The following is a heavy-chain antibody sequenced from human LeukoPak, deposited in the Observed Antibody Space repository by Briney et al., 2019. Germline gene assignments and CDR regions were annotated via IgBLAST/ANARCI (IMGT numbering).Heavy chain of an antibody. D-gene: IGHD2-2*01. CDR1: GFTFSYAW. CDR2: IKSKTDGGTS. J-gene: IGHJ4*02. Sequence: PGGSLRLSCAASGFTFSYAWLSWVRQAPGKGLEWVGRIKSKTDGGTSDYAAPVKGRFSISRDDSENTLFLQMNSLRIEDTAVYYCTTDLRSLYRLSAASLIDYWGQGTLVTVSS. V-gene: IGHV3-15*01. CDR3: TTDLRSLYRLSAASLIDY.